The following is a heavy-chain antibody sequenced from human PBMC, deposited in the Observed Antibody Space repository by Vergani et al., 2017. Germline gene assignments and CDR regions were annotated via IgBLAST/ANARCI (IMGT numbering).Heavy chain of an antibody. CDR3: ARSEPGGRWYFDL. CDR1: GGSISSGDYY. V-gene: IGHV3-33*08. CDR2: IWYDGSNK. J-gene: IGHJ2*01. Sequence: QVQLQESGPGLVKPSQTLSLTCTVSGGSISSGDYYWSWIRQPPGKGLEWVAVIWYDGSNKYYADSVKGRFTISRDNSKNTLYLQMNSLRAEDTAVYYCARSEPGGRWYFDLWGRGTLVTVSS. D-gene: IGHD1-14*01.